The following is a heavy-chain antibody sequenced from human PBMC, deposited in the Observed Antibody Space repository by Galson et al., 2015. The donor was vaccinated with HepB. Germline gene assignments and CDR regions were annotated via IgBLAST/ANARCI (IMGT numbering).Heavy chain of an antibody. J-gene: IGHJ4*02. D-gene: IGHD3-10*01. CDR1: GYTFTYRY. Sequence: SVKVSCKASGYTFTYRYLHWVRQAPGQALEWMGWITPFNGNTNYAQKFQDRVTITRDRSMSTAYMELSSLRSEDTAMYYCASSDGSGHPPDYWGQGTLVTVSS. CDR2: ITPFNGNT. CDR3: ASSDGSGHPPDY. V-gene: IGHV1-45*02.